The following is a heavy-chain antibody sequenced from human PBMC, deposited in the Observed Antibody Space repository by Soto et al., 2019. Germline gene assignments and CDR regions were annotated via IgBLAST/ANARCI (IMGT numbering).Heavy chain of an antibody. Sequence: SETLSLTCTVSGCSIRSYYWSWIRQPPGKGLEWIGYIHYSGSTTYNSSLKSRVTISADTSKNQFSLKLSSVTAADTAVYYCARRRYFDWPFDYWGQGALVTVS. D-gene: IGHD3-9*01. CDR3: ARRRYFDWPFDY. J-gene: IGHJ4*02. V-gene: IGHV4-59*08. CDR2: IHYSGST. CDR1: GCSIRSYY.